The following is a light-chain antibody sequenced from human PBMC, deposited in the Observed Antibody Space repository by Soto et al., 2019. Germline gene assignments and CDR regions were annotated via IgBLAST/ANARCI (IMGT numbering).Light chain of an antibody. CDR3: QQYASSPLT. CDR1: QSVASIY. V-gene: IGKV3-20*01. J-gene: IGKJ4*01. CDR2: GAS. Sequence: EIVLTQSPGTLSLSPGERATLSCRASQSVASIYLAWYQQKPGQAPRLLIYGASSRATGTPDRFSGSGSGTDFTLTISRLEPEDFAVYYCQQYASSPLTFGGGTKVDIK.